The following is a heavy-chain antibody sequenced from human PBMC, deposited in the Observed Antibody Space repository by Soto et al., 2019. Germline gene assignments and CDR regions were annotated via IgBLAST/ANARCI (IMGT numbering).Heavy chain of an antibody. D-gene: IGHD2-2*01. Sequence: QVQLHESVPGLVKPSETLSLTCTGSGGSISSYYWIWIRQPPGKGLEWIGYIYYSGSTNYNPSLKSRVTISVDTSKNQFSLKLSSVTAADTAVYYCARRIPAAYWYLDLWGRGTLVTVSS. CDR3: ARRIPAAYWYLDL. V-gene: IGHV4-59*08. CDR1: GGSISSYY. J-gene: IGHJ2*01. CDR2: IYYSGST.